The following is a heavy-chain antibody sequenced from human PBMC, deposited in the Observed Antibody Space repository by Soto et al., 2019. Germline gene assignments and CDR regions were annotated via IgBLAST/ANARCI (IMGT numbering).Heavy chain of an antibody. Sequence: EVQLVESGGGLVQPGGSLRLSCAASGFTFSSYDMHWVRQATGKGLEWVSAIGTAGDTYYPGSVKGRFTISRENAKNSLYVQMNSLRAGDTAVYYCARGGGSVATPWFDPWGQGTLVTVSS. V-gene: IGHV3-13*04. J-gene: IGHJ5*02. CDR3: ARGGGSVATPWFDP. CDR1: GFTFSSYD. D-gene: IGHD5-12*01. CDR2: IGTAGDT.